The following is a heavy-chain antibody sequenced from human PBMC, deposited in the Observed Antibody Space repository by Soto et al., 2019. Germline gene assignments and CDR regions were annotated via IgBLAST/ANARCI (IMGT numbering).Heavy chain of an antibody. CDR3: ATMTDFWSGYYHYFDY. J-gene: IGHJ4*02. CDR1: GFTFSSYA. D-gene: IGHD3-3*01. V-gene: IGHV3-23*01. CDR2: ISGSGGST. Sequence: EVQLLESGGGLVQPGGSLRLSCAASGFTFSSYAMSWVRQAPGKGLEWVSAISGSGGSTYYADSVKGRFTISRDNSKNTLYLQMNSLRAEDTAVYYCATMTDFWSGYYHYFDYWGQGTLVTVSS.